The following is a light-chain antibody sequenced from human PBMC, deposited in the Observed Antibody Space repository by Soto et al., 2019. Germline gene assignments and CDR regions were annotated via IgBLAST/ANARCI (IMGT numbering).Light chain of an antibody. V-gene: IGLV2-14*01. CDR2: EVS. J-gene: IGLJ1*01. CDR1: SSDVGAYKY. CDR3: KSYSSSSTFFV. Sequence: QSALTQPASVSGSPGQSITISCTGTSSDVGAYKYVSWYQQHPGKAPKVMIYEVSNRPSGLPNRFSGSKSGNTASLTISVLQPEDEAHYFCKSYSSSSTFFVFATGSKVTVL.